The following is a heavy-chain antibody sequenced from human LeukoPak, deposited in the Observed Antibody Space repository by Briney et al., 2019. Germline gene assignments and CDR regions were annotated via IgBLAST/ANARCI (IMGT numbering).Heavy chain of an antibody. Sequence: PGGSLRLSCTASGFTFTAFSMNWVRHSPGKGLEWVSSITSGRTYTYYADSLKGRFTISRDNAKKSLYLQMNSLRAEDTAVYYCATNDYGDWGIVSWGQGTLVTVSS. V-gene: IGHV3-21*01. CDR1: GFTFTAFS. D-gene: IGHD4-17*01. J-gene: IGHJ5*01. CDR2: ITSGRTYT. CDR3: ATNDYGDWGIVS.